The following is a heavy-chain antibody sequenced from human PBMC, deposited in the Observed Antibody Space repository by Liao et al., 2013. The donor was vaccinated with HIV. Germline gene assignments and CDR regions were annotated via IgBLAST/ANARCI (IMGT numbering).Heavy chain of an antibody. D-gene: IGHD1-26*01. CDR3: AREGGSYYL. CDR2: IYYIGST. Sequence: QVQLQQWGAGLLKPSETLSLTCAVYGGSFSAYYWTWIRQPPGKGLEWIGSIYYIGSTYYNPSLKRRVTISVYTSKNQFSLKLSSVTAADTAVYYCAREGGSYYLWGQGNPGHRLL. V-gene: IGHV4-34*01. J-gene: IGHJ4*02. CDR1: GGSFSAYY.